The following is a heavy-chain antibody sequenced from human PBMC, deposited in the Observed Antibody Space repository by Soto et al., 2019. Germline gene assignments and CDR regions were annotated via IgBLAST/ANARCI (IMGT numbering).Heavy chain of an antibody. CDR2: IWYDGSNR. CDR3: AAATTWNSHVPY. Sequence: QVQMVESGGGVVQPGGSLRLSCAASGFTVSRHGMHWVRQAPGKGLEWVAVIWYDGSNRYYADSVKGRFTISKDNSKNTLYLEMNTLRPEDTAIYYCAAATTWNSHVPYWGQGTQVTVSS. J-gene: IGHJ4*02. D-gene: IGHD1-7*01. CDR1: GFTVSRHG. V-gene: IGHV3-33*01.